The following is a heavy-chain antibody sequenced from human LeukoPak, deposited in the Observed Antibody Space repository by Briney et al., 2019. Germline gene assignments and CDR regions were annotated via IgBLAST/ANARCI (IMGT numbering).Heavy chain of an antibody. CDR3: AKDRVGAIRYFDY. D-gene: IGHD1-26*01. V-gene: IGHV3-23*01. CDR1: GFTFSSYA. J-gene: IGHJ4*02. Sequence: GGSLRLSCAASGFTFSSYAMSWVRQAPGKGLEWVSAMSGSGSRTYYADSVKGRFTISRDNSKSTLYLQMSSLRVEDTALYYCAKDRVGAIRYFDYWGQGTLVTVSS. CDR2: MSGSGSRT.